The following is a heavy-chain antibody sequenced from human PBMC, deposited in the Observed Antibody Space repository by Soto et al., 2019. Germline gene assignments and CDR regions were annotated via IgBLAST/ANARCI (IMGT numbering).Heavy chain of an antibody. V-gene: IGHV1-18*01. CDR1: GYTFTSYG. CDR3: ARATQSYYDTSGYYSYVH. D-gene: IGHD3-22*01. Sequence: ASVKVSCKASGYTFTSYGISWVRQAPRQGLEWMGWISAYNGDTNYAQKFQGRVTMTTDTSTSIAYMELNNLRAEDTAFYFCARATQSYYDTSGYYSYVHWGQGAQVTVSS. J-gene: IGHJ4*02. CDR2: ISAYNGDT.